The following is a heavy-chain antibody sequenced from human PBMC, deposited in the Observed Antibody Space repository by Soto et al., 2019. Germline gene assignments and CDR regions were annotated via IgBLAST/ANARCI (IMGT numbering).Heavy chain of an antibody. CDR3: ARDASRGGNSGFDY. J-gene: IGHJ4*02. Sequence: GASVKVSCKASGGTFSSYAISWVRQAPGQGLEWMGGIIPIFGTANYAQKFQGRVTITADESTSTAYMELSSLRSEDTAVYYCARDASRGGNSGFDYWGQGTLVTVSS. V-gene: IGHV1-69*13. D-gene: IGHD2-21*02. CDR1: GGTFSSYA. CDR2: IIPIFGTA.